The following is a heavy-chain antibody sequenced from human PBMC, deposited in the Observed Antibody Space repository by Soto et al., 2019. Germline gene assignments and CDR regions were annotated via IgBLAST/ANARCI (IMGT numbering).Heavy chain of an antibody. J-gene: IGHJ6*03. CDR2: INHSGST. Sequence: QVQLQQWGAGLLKPSETLSLTCAVYGGSFSGYYWSWIRQPPGKGLEWIGEINHSGSTNYNPSLKSRVAISVDTSKNQCSLELSSVTAADTAVYYCARGGGTAGGNYYYMDVWGKGTTVTVSS. D-gene: IGHD3-16*01. CDR3: ARGGGTAGGNYYYMDV. V-gene: IGHV4-34*01. CDR1: GGSFSGYY.